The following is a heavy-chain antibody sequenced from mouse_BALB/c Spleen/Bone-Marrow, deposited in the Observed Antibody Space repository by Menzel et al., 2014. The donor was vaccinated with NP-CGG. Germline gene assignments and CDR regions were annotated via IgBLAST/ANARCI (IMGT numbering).Heavy chain of an antibody. CDR1: GYTFTSYT. Sequence: VQLQESGAELARPGASVKMSCKASGYTFTSYTMHWVKQRPGQGLEWIGFINPSSNYTNYNQKFKDKATLTADKSSSTAYMQLSSLTSEDSGVYYCARVLRWSLDYWGQGTTLTVSS. CDR3: ARVLRWSLDY. D-gene: IGHD6-2*01. CDR2: INPSSNYT. V-gene: IGHV1-4*01. J-gene: IGHJ2*01.